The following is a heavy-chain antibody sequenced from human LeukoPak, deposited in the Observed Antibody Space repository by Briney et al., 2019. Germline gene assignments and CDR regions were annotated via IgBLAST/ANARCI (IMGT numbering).Heavy chain of an antibody. CDR2: IYYSGGT. CDR3: AREVSNSWYYFDY. J-gene: IGHJ4*02. Sequence: SETLSLTCTVSGGSINYYYWMWIRQPPGKGLEWIGYIYYSGGTHYNPPLKSRVTMLVDTSKNQFSLKLTAVTAADTAVYYCAREVSNSWYYFDYWGQGTLVTVSS. D-gene: IGHD6-13*01. CDR1: GGSINYYY. V-gene: IGHV4-59*01.